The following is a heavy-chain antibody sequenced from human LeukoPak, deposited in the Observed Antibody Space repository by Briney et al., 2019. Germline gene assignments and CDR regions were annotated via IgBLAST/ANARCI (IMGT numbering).Heavy chain of an antibody. CDR1: GVPIASHSW. CDR3: AYNRDFALDN. Sequence: SETLSLTCAVSGVPIASHSWWSWVRQPPGKGLEWIGEIYHTEGANYKPSLKSRVTMSVDTSNNHFSLKLTSVTAADTAVYFCAYNRDFALDNWGQGTLVTVSS. D-gene: IGHD1-14*01. V-gene: IGHV4/OR15-8*01. CDR2: IYHTEGA. J-gene: IGHJ4*02.